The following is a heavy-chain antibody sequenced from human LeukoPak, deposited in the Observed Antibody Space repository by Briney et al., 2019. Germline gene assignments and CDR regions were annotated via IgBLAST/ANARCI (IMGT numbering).Heavy chain of an antibody. D-gene: IGHD1-1*01. Sequence: ASVKVSCKASGYTFTSYDINWVRQATGQGLEWMGWMNPNSGSTGYAQKFQGRVTMTRNTSISTAYMELSSLRSEDTAVYYCAREVGSYNWNDGTDGMDVWGQGTTVTVSS. J-gene: IGHJ6*02. V-gene: IGHV1-8*01. CDR3: AREVGSYNWNDGTDGMDV. CDR1: GYTFTSYD. CDR2: MNPNSGST.